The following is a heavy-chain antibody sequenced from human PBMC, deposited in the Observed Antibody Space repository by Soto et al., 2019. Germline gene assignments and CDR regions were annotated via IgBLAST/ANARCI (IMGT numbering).Heavy chain of an antibody. CDR1: GYTFTSYY. J-gene: IGHJ3*02. Sequence: SVKVSCKASGYTFTSYYMHWVRQAPGQGLEWMGIINPSGGSTSYAQKFQGRVTMTRDTSTSTVYMELSSLRSEDTAVYYCARXXEGYNSTVLDAFDIWGQGTMVTVSS. CDR2: INPSGGST. V-gene: IGHV1-46*01. D-gene: IGHD5-12*01. CDR3: ARXXEGYNSTVLDAFDI.